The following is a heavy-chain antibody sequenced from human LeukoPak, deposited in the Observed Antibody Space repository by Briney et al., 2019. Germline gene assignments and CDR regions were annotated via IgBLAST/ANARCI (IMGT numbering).Heavy chain of an antibody. CDR1: GYTFTSYY. CDR3: ARDNSVGDNAWWFDP. J-gene: IGHJ5*02. V-gene: IGHV1-46*01. CDR2: INPTGGST. D-gene: IGHD1-26*01. Sequence: GASVKVSCKASGYTFTSYYMHWVRQAPGQGLEWMGLINPTGGSTGYAQKFQGRVTMTRDMPTSADYMELSSLRSEDTAIYYCARDNSVGDNAWWFDPWGQGTLVTVSS.